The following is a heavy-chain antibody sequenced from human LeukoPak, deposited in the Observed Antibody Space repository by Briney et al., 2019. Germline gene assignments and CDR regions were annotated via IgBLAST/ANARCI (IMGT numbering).Heavy chain of an antibody. CDR3: ARDFGVGPYYFDY. CDR1: GFTFSGSG. CDR2: IWYDGSKK. J-gene: IGHJ4*02. D-gene: IGHD3-16*01. V-gene: IGHV3-33*01. Sequence: GGSLRLSCAVSGFTFSGSGMHRVRQAPGKGLEWVAVIWYDGSKKYYADSVKGRFTISRDDSKNTLYLQMNTLRADDTAVYYCARDFGVGPYYFDYWGQGTLVTVSS.